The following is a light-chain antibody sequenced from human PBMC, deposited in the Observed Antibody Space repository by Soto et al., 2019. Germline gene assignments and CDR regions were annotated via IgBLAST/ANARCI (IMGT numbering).Light chain of an antibody. CDR1: QSVSSSF. CDR3: QHFVGSPLT. Sequence: EIVLTQSPGTLSLSPGERATLSCRASQSVSSSFLAWYQQKPGQAPRLLIYGASSRATGIPDRFSGSGSGTDFTLSISRLEPEDFAVYYCQHFVGSPLTFGGGTKVEIK. CDR2: GAS. V-gene: IGKV3-20*01. J-gene: IGKJ4*01.